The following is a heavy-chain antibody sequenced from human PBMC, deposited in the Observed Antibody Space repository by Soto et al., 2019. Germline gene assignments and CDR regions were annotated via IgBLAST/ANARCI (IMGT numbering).Heavy chain of an antibody. V-gene: IGHV1-3*01. CDR1: GYTFTSYA. D-gene: IGHD5-12*01. CDR3: ARSREGYNLMDY. J-gene: IGHJ4*02. CDR2: INAGNGNT. Sequence: ASVKVSCKASGYTFTSYAMHWVRQAPGQRLEWMGWINAGNGNTKYSQKFQGRVTITRDTSASTAYMELSSLRSEDTAVYYCARSREGYNLMDYLGQGTLGIVSS.